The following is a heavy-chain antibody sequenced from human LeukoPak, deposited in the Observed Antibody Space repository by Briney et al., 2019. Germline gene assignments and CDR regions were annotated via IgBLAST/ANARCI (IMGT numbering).Heavy chain of an antibody. CDR2: INPSGGST. D-gene: IGHD6-13*01. Sequence: GASVKVSCEASGYTFTSYYMRWVRQAPGQGLEWMGIINPSGGSTSYAQKFQGRVTMTRDTSTSTVYMELSSLRSEDTAVYYCARDGSSLTGWFDPWGQGTLVTVSS. J-gene: IGHJ5*02. V-gene: IGHV1-46*01. CDR3: ARDGSSLTGWFDP. CDR1: GYTFTSYY.